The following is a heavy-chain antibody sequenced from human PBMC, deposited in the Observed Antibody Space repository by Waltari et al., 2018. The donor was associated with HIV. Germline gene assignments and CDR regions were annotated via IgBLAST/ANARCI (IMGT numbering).Heavy chain of an antibody. CDR1: GFTFNNHS. J-gene: IGHJ4*02. D-gene: IGHD5-12*01. CDR2: ISYDRSTK. V-gene: IGHV3-30*18. CDR3: AKDRAFFQVGYSII. Sequence: QVQLVESGGGVVQPGRSLSLSWAGSGFTFNNHSIHWVRQAPGKGLEWVAVISYDRSTKDYADSVKGRFTISRDNSKKTVYLQMNSLRAEDTAVYYCAKDRAFFQVGYSIIWGQGTLVTVSS.